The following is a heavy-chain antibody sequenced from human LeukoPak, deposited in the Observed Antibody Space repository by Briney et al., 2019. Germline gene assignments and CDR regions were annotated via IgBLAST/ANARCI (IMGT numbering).Heavy chain of an antibody. D-gene: IGHD2-15*01. Sequence: PGASLRLSCAACGFTFSSYAMSWVRQARGKGVEGVSAISGSGGSTYYADSVKGRFTISRDNSKNTLYLQMNSLRAEDTAVYYCAKDYSPFDPWGQGTLVTVSS. CDR2: ISGSGGST. CDR3: AKDYSPFDP. V-gene: IGHV3-23*01. CDR1: GFTFSSYA. J-gene: IGHJ5*02.